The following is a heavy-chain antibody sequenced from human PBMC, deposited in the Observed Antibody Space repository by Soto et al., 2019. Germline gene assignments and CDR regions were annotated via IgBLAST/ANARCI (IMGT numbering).Heavy chain of an antibody. V-gene: IGHV4-59*01. D-gene: IGHD6-13*01. CDR1: GGSISSYY. J-gene: IGHJ6*02. Sequence: SETLSLTCTVSGGSISSYYWSWIRQPPGKGLEWIGYIYYSGSTNYNPSLKSRVTISVDTSKNQFSLKLSSVTAADTAVYYCARDQGAAGDSMDVWVQGTTVTVSS. CDR3: ARDQGAAGDSMDV. CDR2: IYYSGST.